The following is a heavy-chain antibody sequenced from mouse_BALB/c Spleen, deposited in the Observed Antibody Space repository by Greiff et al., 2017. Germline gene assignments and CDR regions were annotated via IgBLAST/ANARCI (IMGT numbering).Heavy chain of an antibody. Sequence: EVQGVESGGGLVKPGGSLKLSCAASGFTFSSYAMSWVRQSPEKRLEWVAEISSGGSYTYYPDTVTGRFTISRDNAKNTLYLEMSSLRSEDTAMYYCARAGNYDAMDYWGQGTSVTVSS. CDR3: ARAGNYDAMDY. CDR2: ISSGGSYT. V-gene: IGHV5-9-4*01. CDR1: GFTFSSYA. D-gene: IGHD2-1*01. J-gene: IGHJ4*01.